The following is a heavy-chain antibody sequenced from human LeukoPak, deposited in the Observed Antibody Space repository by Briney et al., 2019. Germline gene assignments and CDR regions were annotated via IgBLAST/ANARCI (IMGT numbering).Heavy chain of an antibody. D-gene: IGHD3-10*01. Sequence: ASAKVSCKASGYTFTSYYMHWVRQAPGQGLEWMGIINPSSGTASYAQKFQGRVTMTRDTSTSTVYVELSSLRSEDTAVYYCARENKGFGDWGQGTLVTVSS. CDR1: GYTFTSYY. V-gene: IGHV1-46*01. CDR3: ARENKGFGD. CDR2: INPSSGTA. J-gene: IGHJ4*02.